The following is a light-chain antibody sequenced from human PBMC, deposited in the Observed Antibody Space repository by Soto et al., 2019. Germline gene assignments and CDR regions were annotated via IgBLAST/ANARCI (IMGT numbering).Light chain of an antibody. J-gene: IGKJ2*01. CDR2: DAS. V-gene: IGKV3-11*01. CDR3: QQRSNWPYT. Sequence: EIVLTQSPATLSLSPGERATLSCRASQSVSSYLAWYQRKPGQAPRLLIYDASNRATGIPARFSGSGSGTDFTLTISSLEPEDFAVYYCQQRSNWPYTFGQGTKVDIK. CDR1: QSVSSY.